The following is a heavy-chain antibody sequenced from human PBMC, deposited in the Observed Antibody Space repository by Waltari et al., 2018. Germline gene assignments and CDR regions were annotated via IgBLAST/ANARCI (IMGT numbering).Heavy chain of an antibody. J-gene: IGHJ6*03. CDR2: INHRGST. Sequence: QVQLQQWGAELLQPSETLSLTCAVYGQSFRGYYWRWIRQPPGKGLEWIGEINHRGSTNYNPSLKSRVTISVDTSKNQFSLKLSSVTAADTAVYYCARCEQLAVWEYYYYMDVWGKGTTVTVSS. CDR1: GQSFRGYY. D-gene: IGHD6-13*01. CDR3: ARCEQLAVWEYYYYMDV. V-gene: IGHV4-34*01.